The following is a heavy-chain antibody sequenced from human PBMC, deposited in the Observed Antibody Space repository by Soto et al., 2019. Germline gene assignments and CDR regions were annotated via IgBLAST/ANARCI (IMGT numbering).Heavy chain of an antibody. CDR2: IIPIFGTA. CDR1: GGTFSSYA. Sequence: GASVKVSCKASGGTFSSYAISWVRQAPGQGLEWMGGIIPIFGTANYAQKFQGRVTITADKSTSTAYMELSSLGSEDTAVYYCARPRYYYDSSGYYYRNYYYGMDVWGQGTTVTVSS. J-gene: IGHJ6*02. CDR3: ARPRYYYDSSGYYYRNYYYGMDV. V-gene: IGHV1-69*06. D-gene: IGHD3-22*01.